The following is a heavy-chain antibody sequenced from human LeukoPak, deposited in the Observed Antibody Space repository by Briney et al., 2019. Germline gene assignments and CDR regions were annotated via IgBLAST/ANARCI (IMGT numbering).Heavy chain of an antibody. Sequence: SSETLSLTCTVSGGSITSSSYYWGWIRLPPGKGLEWIGSFYYGGNTYYNPSLKSRFTISVDTSKNQLSLELRSVTAADTALYYCAGDYGEHEAAFDVWGQGTKVTVSS. CDR1: GGSITSSSYY. CDR3: AGDYGEHEAAFDV. J-gene: IGHJ3*01. CDR2: FYYGGNT. V-gene: IGHV4-39*01. D-gene: IGHD4-17*01.